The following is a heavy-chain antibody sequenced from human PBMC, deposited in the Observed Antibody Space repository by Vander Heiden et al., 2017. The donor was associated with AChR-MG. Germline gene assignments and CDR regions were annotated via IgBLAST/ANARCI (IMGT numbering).Heavy chain of an antibody. D-gene: IGHD3-22*01. CDR1: GFPFSSYA. J-gene: IGHJ4*02. CDR3: ARDRWYYYDSSGYSSLTFDY. V-gene: IGHV3-30-3*01. Sequence: QVQLVESGGGAAQPGRSLRLPCAASGFPFSSYAIPGVRQAPGKGLEWVAVISYDGSNKYYADSVKGRFTISRDNSKNTLYLQMNSLRAEDTAVYYCARDRWYYYDSSGYSSLTFDYWGQGTLVTVSS. CDR2: ISYDGSNK.